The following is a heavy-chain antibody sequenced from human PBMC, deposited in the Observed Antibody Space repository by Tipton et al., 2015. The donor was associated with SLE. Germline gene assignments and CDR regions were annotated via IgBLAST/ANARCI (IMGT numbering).Heavy chain of an antibody. D-gene: IGHD3-3*01. CDR3: ARSLGYPGLFGAFDI. Sequence: GLVKPSETLSLTCAVYGGPTSSYYWSWIRQPPGKGLEWIGYIQYGGDTNYNPSLKSRVTISVDRSKNQLSLKVDSVTAADTAVYYCARSLGYPGLFGAFDIWGQGTMVTVSS. CDR2: IQYGGDT. J-gene: IGHJ3*02. CDR1: GGPTSSYY. V-gene: IGHV4-59*01.